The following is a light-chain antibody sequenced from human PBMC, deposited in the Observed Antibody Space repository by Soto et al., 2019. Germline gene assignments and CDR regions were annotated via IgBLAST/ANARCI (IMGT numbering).Light chain of an antibody. CDR3: QQYIKWPIT. J-gene: IGKJ5*01. Sequence: EIVLTQSPFTLALSPGERGTLSCRASQSVGTSLAWYQQKPGQAPRLLIYGASNRATGIPDRFSGSGSGTDFTLTISKLEPEDFAVYYCQQYIKWPITFGQGTRREIK. V-gene: IGKV3-11*01. CDR1: QSVGTS. CDR2: GAS.